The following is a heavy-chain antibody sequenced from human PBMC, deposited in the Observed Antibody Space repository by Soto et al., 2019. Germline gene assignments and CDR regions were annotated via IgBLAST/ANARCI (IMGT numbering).Heavy chain of an antibody. D-gene: IGHD6-13*01. CDR2: ISWNSGSI. J-gene: IGHJ6*02. Sequence: GGSLRLSCAASGFTFDDYAMHWVRQAPGKGLEWVSGISWNSGSIGYADSVKGRFTISRDNAKNSLYLQMNSLRAEDTALYYCAKELGGIAAAGLSDYYGGMDVWGQGTTVTVSS. CDR1: GFTFDDYA. V-gene: IGHV3-9*01. CDR3: AKELGGIAAAGLSDYYGGMDV.